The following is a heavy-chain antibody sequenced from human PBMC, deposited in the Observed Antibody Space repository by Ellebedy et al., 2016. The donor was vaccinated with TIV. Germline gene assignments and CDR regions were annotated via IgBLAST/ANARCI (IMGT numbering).Heavy chain of an antibody. V-gene: IGHV3-23*01. CDR3: AKGASATSPKTFDY. CDR1: GFTFSSYV. J-gene: IGHJ4*02. D-gene: IGHD2-2*01. Sequence: GGSLRLSCAASGFTFSSYVMSWVRQAPEKGLAWVSAISVSGDITNYAASVKGRFTISRDNSKNTLYLQMNTLRAEDTAVYYCAKGASATSPKTFDYWGQGTLVTVSS. CDR2: ISVSGDIT.